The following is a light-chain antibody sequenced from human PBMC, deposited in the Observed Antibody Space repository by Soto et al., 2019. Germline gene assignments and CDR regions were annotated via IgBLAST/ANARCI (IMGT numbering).Light chain of an antibody. CDR1: QVIRND. J-gene: IGKJ4*01. V-gene: IGKV1-17*01. CDR2: AAS. Sequence: DIQMTQSPSSLSASVGDRVTISCRASQVIRNDLGWYQQKPGKXPKXXIYAASSLQSGVPSRFRGSGSGTEFTLTISSLQPEDGETYYCQQANSFPLTFGGGTKVDIK. CDR3: QQANSFPLT.